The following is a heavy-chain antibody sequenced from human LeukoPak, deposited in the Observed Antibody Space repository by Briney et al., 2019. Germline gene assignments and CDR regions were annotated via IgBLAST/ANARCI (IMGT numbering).Heavy chain of an antibody. CDR2: ISAYNGNT. V-gene: IGHV1-18*01. D-gene: IGHD4-17*01. CDR1: GYTFSNYA. CDR3: VRSQDYGDYGLSDY. J-gene: IGHJ4*02. Sequence: ASVKVSCEASGYTFSNYAFSLVRQAPGQGLEWMGWISAYNGNTNYAQKLQGRVTMTTDTSTNTAYMELRSLRSDDTAVYYCVRSQDYGDYGLSDYWGQGTLVTVSS.